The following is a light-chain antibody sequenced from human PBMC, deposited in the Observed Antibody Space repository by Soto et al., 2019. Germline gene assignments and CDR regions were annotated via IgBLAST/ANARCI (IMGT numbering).Light chain of an antibody. CDR2: EVD. CDR3: CTYAGHVPK. V-gene: IGLV2-23*02. J-gene: IGLJ2*01. Sequence: QSAVTQPASVSGSPGQSITISCAGTTSDVAYYDLVSWYQQHPGRAPKLLIYEVDKRPSGISVRFSGSKSGATASLTISGLLPEDEAVYFCCTYAGHVPKFGGGTKLTVL. CDR1: TSDVAYYDL.